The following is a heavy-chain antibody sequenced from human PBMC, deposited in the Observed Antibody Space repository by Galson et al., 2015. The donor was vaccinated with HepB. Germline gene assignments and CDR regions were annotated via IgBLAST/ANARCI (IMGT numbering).Heavy chain of an antibody. CDR3: AREGDYDSREGWFDP. CDR1: GYTFPNYG. D-gene: IGHD3-22*01. Sequence: SVKVSCKASGYTFPNYGIIWVRQAPGQGLEWMGWISPYNGNTNYAQKLQGRVTMTTDTSTSTAYMELRSLRSDDTAVYYCAREGDYDSREGWFDPWGQGTLVTVSS. CDR2: ISPYNGNT. J-gene: IGHJ5*02. V-gene: IGHV1-18*01.